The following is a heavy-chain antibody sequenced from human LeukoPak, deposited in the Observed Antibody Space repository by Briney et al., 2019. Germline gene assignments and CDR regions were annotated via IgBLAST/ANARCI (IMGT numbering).Heavy chain of an antibody. CDR3: ARRDDWSDFDY. Sequence: GGSLRLSCAASGFTFSSYSMNWVRQAPGKGLEWVSYISSSSSTIYYADSVKGRFTISRDNAKNSLYLRMNSLRAEDTAVYYCARRDDWSDFDYWGQGTLVTVSS. J-gene: IGHJ4*02. CDR2: ISSSSSTI. V-gene: IGHV3-48*01. D-gene: IGHD3-9*01. CDR1: GFTFSSYS.